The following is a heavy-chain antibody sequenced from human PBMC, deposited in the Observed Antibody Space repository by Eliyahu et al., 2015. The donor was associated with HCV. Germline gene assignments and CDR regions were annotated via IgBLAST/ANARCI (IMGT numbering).Heavy chain of an antibody. D-gene: IGHD6-13*01. Sequence: QVQLVESGGGVVQPGRSLRLSCAASGFTFSNYGMXWVRQAPGKGLEWVAIISYDGSNKYYADSVKGRFTISRDNSKNTLYLQMNSLRVEDTAVYYCARDWRHFMAAAGTISQYYFDYWGQGTLVTVSS. J-gene: IGHJ4*02. CDR1: GFTFSNYG. CDR2: ISYDGSNK. CDR3: ARDWRHFMAAAGTISQYYFDY. V-gene: IGHV3-30*03.